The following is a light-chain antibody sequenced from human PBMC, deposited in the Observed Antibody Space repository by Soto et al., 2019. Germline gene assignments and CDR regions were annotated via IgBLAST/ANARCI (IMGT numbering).Light chain of an antibody. CDR2: EVS. CDR1: TSDVGGYNY. CDR3: SQYTSSGTLVV. J-gene: IGLJ2*01. V-gene: IGLV2-14*01. Sequence: QSALTQPASVSGSPGQSITISCTGTTSDVGGYNYVSWYQQHPGKAPKLMICEVSNRPSGVSNRFSGSKSGNTASLTISGHQAEDEADYYYSQYTSSGTLVVFGGGTKLTVL.